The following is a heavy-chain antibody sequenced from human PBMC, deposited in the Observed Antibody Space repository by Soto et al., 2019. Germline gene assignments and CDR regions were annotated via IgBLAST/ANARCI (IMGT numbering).Heavy chain of an antibody. CDR2: SSAHNDHT. CDR3: ARGRYLDY. V-gene: IGHV1-18*01. J-gene: IGHJ4*02. CDR1: GYGFTTYV. Sequence: QIHLVQSGAEVKKPGASVKVSCKGSGYGFTTYVITWVRQAPGQGLEWIAWSSAHNDHTNYAQKPQGRVTGTRDKSTSTAYMELRSLRSDDTDVYACARGRYLDYWGQGALVTVSS.